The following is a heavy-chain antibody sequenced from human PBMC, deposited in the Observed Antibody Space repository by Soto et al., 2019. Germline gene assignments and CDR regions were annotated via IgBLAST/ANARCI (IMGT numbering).Heavy chain of an antibody. J-gene: IGHJ2*01. CDR1: GGSSISGDYY. Sequence: PSETLSLTCTVSGGSSISGDYYWSWIRQPPGKGLEWIGYIYYSGSTYYNPSLKSRVTISVDTSKNQFSLKLSSVTAADTAVYYCARVRPAYFDLWGRGTLVTVSS. CDR2: IYYSGST. CDR3: ARVRPAYFDL. V-gene: IGHV4-30-4*01. D-gene: IGHD2-2*01.